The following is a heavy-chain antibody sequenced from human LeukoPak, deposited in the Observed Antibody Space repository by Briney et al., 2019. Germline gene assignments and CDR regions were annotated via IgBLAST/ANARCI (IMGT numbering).Heavy chain of an antibody. D-gene: IGHD3-10*01. CDR3: AKDRVRYGSGSHYYAFDI. J-gene: IGHJ3*02. V-gene: IGHV3-20*04. CDR1: GFTFDDYG. Sequence: GGSLRLSCAASGFTFDDYGMSWVRQAPGKGLEWVSGINWNGGSTGYADSVKGRFTISRDNSKNTLYLQMNSLRAEDTAVYYCAKDRVRYGSGSHYYAFDIWGQGTMVTVSS. CDR2: INWNGGST.